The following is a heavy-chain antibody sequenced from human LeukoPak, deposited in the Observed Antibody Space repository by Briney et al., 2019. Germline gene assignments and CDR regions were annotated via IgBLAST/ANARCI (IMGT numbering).Heavy chain of an antibody. J-gene: IGHJ4*02. D-gene: IGHD4/OR15-4a*01. V-gene: IGHV3-72*01. CDR2: TRNKANSYTT. CDR3: ARSMYGEGRRIIDFDY. Sequence: PGGSLRLSCAASGFTFSDHYIDWVRQAPGKGLEWVCRTRNKANSYTTAYAASVTGRFTVSRDDSSNSVYLQMNSLKIEDTAVYYCARSMYGEGRRIIDFDYWGQGSLLTVSS. CDR1: GFTFSDHY.